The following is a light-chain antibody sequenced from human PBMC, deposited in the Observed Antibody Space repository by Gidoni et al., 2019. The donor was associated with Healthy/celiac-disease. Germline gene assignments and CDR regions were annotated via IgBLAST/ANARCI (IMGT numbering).Light chain of an antibody. CDR2: GKN. Sequence: SSELTQDPAVSVALGQTGRITCQGDSLRTFYANWSQQKPGQAPVLVIYGKNNRPSGIPDRFSGSSSGNTASLTITGAQAEDEADYYCNSRDSSGNHVVFGGGTKLTVL. CDR3: NSRDSSGNHVV. CDR1: SLRTFY. V-gene: IGLV3-19*01. J-gene: IGLJ2*01.